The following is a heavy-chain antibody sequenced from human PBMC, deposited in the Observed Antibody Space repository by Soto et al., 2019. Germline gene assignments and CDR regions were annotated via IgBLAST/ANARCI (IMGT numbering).Heavy chain of an antibody. CDR3: ARGAFGNYYVDY. CDR1: GFTFSRDW. D-gene: IGHD3-10*01. Sequence: EVQLVESGGGLVQPGGSLRLSCAAYGFTFSRDWMQWVRQAPGKGLVWVSRIKYDGSSTNYADSVKGRFTISRDNAKNTAYLQMNSLRDEDTAVYYCARGAFGNYYVDYWGQGTLVTVAS. CDR2: IKYDGSST. V-gene: IGHV3-74*01. J-gene: IGHJ4*02.